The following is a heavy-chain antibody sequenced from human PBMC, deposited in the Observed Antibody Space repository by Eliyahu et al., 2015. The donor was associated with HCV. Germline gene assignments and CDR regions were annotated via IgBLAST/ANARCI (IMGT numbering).Heavy chain of an antibody. V-gene: IGHV3-21*01. CDR2: ISSSSSYI. D-gene: IGHD4-17*01. CDR1: GFTFSSYS. CDR3: ASHYGDYRNPIFDY. Sequence: EVQLVESGGGLVKPGGSLRLSCAASGFTFSSYSMNWVRQAPGKGLEWVSSISSSSSYIYYADSVKGRFTISRDNAKNSLYLQMNSLRAEDTAVYYCASHYGDYRNPIFDYWGQGTLVTVSS. J-gene: IGHJ4*02.